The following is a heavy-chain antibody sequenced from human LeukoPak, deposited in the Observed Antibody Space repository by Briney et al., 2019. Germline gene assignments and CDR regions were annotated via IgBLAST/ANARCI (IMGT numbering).Heavy chain of an antibody. CDR3: AREDTRMVRGVVLRDWFDP. CDR1: GYTFTGYY. Sequence: ASVKVSCTASGYTFTGYYMHWVRQAPGQGLEWMGWINPNSGGTNYAQKFQGRVTMTRDTSISTAYMELSRLRSDDTAVYYCAREDTRMVRGVVLRDWFDPWGQGTLVTVSS. J-gene: IGHJ5*02. V-gene: IGHV1-2*02. CDR2: INPNSGGT. D-gene: IGHD3-10*01.